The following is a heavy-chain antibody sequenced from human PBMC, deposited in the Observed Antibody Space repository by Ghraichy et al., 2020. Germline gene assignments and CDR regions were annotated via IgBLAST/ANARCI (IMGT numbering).Heavy chain of an antibody. CDR2: INHSGGT. D-gene: IGHD3-3*01. CDR1: GGSFSGYY. V-gene: IGHV4-34*01. CDR3: ARGPILRSGYYGGYFDY. Sequence: TLSLTCAVYGGSFSGYYWTWIRQPPGKGLEWIGEINHSGGTNYNPSLKSRVTISLDTSKNQFSLKVTSVTAADTAMYYCARGPILRSGYYGGYFDYWGQGTLVTGSS. J-gene: IGHJ4*02.